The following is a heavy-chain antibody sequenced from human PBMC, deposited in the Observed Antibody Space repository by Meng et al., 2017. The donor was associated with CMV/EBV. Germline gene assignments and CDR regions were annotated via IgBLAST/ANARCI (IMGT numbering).Heavy chain of an antibody. V-gene: IGHV1-69*02. Sequence: SVQVSCKASGGTFSSYTISWVRQAPGQGLEWMGRIIPILGIANYSQKFQGRVTITADKSTSTAYMELSSLRSEDTAVYYCASDYYYDSSGYYSDYWGQGTLVTVSS. D-gene: IGHD3-22*01. CDR3: ASDYYYDSSGYYSDY. CDR2: IIPILGIA. J-gene: IGHJ4*02. CDR1: GGTFSSYT.